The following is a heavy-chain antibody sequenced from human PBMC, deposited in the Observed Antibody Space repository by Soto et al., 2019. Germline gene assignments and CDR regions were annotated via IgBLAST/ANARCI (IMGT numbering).Heavy chain of an antibody. Sequence: EVQLLESGGGLVQPGGSLRLSCAASGFTFSTYAICWVRQAPGKGLEWVSAISGSGGSTDYADSVKGRFTISRDNSKNTLYLQMSSLRAEDTAVYYCAKDRHYDSSGFFDYWGQGTLVTVSS. D-gene: IGHD3-22*01. V-gene: IGHV3-23*01. CDR2: ISGSGGST. J-gene: IGHJ4*02. CDR1: GFTFSTYA. CDR3: AKDRHYDSSGFFDY.